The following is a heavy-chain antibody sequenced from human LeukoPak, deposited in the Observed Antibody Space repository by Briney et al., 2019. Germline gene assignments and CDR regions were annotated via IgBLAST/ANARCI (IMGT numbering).Heavy chain of an antibody. D-gene: IGHD6-13*01. CDR1: GYTFTSYY. CDR2: MNPNSGNT. Sequence: ASVKVSCKASGYTFTSYYMHWVRQATGQGLEWMGWMNPNSGNTGYAQKFQGRVTMTRNTSISTAYMELSSLRSEDTAVYYCARGQPLPFYYYYYYMDVWGKGTTVTISS. J-gene: IGHJ6*03. V-gene: IGHV1-8*02. CDR3: ARGQPLPFYYYYYYMDV.